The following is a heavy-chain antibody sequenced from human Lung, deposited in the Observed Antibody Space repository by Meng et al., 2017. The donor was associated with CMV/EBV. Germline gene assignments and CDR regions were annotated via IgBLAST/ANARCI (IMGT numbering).Heavy chain of an antibody. CDR2: IPHRGSS. D-gene: IGHD3-10*01. J-gene: IGHJ1*01. CDR3: LRRPGGSV. CDR1: GDSITNHNW. V-gene: IGHV4-4*02. Sequence: QWQLRESGTAVGKPSQDLCVSCAVSGDSITNHNWWAWVRQPPGKGLEWIGEIPHRGSSAYNPSLKSRVSMSIDKSKNQFSLKLTSVTAADTAVYHCLRRPGGSVWGQGTLVTVSS.